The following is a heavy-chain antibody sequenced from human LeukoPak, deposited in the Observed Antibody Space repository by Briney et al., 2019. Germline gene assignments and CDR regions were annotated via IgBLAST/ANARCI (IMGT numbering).Heavy chain of an antibody. D-gene: IGHD2/OR15-2a*01. CDR2: INSDGSWT. Sequence: GGSLRLACAASGNYWMHWVRQIPGKGLVWVSHINSDGSWTSYADSVKGRFTISKDNAKNTVYLQMNSLRAEDTAVYYCVSFYETYWGRGTLVTVSS. CDR1: GNYW. V-gene: IGHV3-74*01. J-gene: IGHJ4*02. CDR3: VSFYETY.